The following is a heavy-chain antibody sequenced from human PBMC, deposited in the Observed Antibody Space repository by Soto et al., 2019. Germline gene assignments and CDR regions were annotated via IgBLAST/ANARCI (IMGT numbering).Heavy chain of an antibody. CDR2: INPSGGSA. CDR3: TRDYLSSKPSLSYFDY. CDR1: GYNFISHY. Sequence: QVLLVQSGAEVTRPGASLKLSCKASGYNFISHYIHWVRQAPGQGLEWMGFINPSGGSATHAQKFQGRLSMTRDTSTNMVYMELSGLRSEDAAVYYCTRDYLSSKPSLSYFDYWGQGTLVTVSS. J-gene: IGHJ4*02. V-gene: IGHV1-46*01. D-gene: IGHD2-2*01.